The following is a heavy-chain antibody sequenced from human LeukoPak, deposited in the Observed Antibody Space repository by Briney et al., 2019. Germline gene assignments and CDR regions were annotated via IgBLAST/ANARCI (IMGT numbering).Heavy chain of an antibody. V-gene: IGHV4-39*01. D-gene: IGHD4-11*01. CDR3: ARHFHDYSNPPDY. CDR1: GGSISSSSYG. CDR2: IYYSEST. Sequence: PSETLSLTCTVSGGSISSSSYGWGWIRHPPGKGLEWLGRIYYSESTYYNPSLKSRVTISVDTSKNQFSLKLSSVTAADTAVYYCARHFHDYSNPPDYWGQGTLVTVSS. J-gene: IGHJ4*02.